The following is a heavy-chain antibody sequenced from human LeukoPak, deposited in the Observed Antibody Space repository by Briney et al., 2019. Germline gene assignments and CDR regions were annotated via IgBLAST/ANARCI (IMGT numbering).Heavy chain of an antibody. J-gene: IGHJ4*02. Sequence: GRSLRLSCAASGFTFSGYGMHWVRQVPVKALQWVAVISHDGHTKYYEDSVKGRFTISRDNFKNTLSLQMNSLRADDTAVYFCAKEAATSQIDYWGQGTLATVSS. CDR3: AKEAATSQIDY. D-gene: IGHD6-25*01. CDR1: GFTFSGYG. V-gene: IGHV3-30*18. CDR2: ISHDGHTK.